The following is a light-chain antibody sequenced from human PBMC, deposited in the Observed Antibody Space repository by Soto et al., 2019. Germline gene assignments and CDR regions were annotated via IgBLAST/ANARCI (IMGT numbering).Light chain of an antibody. CDR2: DAS. V-gene: IGKV3-11*01. J-gene: IGKJ5*01. CDR3: QQRNNWIT. Sequence: VWTQSPATVSLSAGESAPLSWRASQSVRSDLAWYQQKPGQAPRLLIYDASNRATGIPARFSGSGSGTDFTLTISSLEPEDFAIYYCQQRNNWITCGQGTRLEIK. CDR1: QSVRSD.